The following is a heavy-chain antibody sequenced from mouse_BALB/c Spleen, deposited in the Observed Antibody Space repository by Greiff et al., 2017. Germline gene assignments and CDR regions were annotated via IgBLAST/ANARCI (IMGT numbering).Heavy chain of an antibody. D-gene: IGHD1-2*01. CDR1: GFTFSDYY. CDR2: ISDGGSYT. J-gene: IGHJ4*01. CDR3: ARDRSLLRPYYAMDY. Sequence: EVKLMESGGGLVKPGGSLKLSCAASGFTFSDYYMYWVRQTPEKRLEWVATISDGGSYTYYPDSVKGRFTISRDNAKNNLYLQMSSLKSEDTAMYYCARDRSLLRPYYAMDYWGQGTSVTVSS. V-gene: IGHV5-4*02.